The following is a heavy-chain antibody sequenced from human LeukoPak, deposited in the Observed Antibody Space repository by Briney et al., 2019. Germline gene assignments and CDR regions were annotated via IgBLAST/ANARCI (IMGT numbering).Heavy chain of an antibody. CDR3: AREGYSWNDHGFDI. Sequence: HPGGSLRLSCAASGFTFSNYGMHWVRQAPGKGLEWVAFIRYDESNKYYADSVKGRFTISRDNSKNTLYLQMNSLRAEDTAIYYCAREGYSWNDHGFDIWGQGTMVTVSS. V-gene: IGHV3-30*02. J-gene: IGHJ3*02. CDR1: GFTFSNYG. CDR2: IRYDESNK. D-gene: IGHD1-20*01.